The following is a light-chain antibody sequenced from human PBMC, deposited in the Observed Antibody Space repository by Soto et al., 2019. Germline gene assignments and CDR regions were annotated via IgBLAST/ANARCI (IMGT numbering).Light chain of an antibody. J-gene: IGKJ2*01. V-gene: IGKV1-9*01. CDR1: QGISSY. Sequence: TQSPSFLSASVGGRVTITCRASQGISSYLAWYQQKPGKAPKLLIYSASTLQSGVPSRFSGGGSGTEFTLTISSLQPEDFATYYCQQLNSYPYTFGQGTKLEIK. CDR2: SAS. CDR3: QQLNSYPYT.